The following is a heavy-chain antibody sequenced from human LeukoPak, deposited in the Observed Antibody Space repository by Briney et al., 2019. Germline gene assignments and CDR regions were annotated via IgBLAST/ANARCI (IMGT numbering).Heavy chain of an antibody. CDR3: ARDLGQRLAADWFDP. D-gene: IGHD6-25*01. J-gene: IGHJ5*02. Sequence: SETLSLICTVSGGSISSYYWNWIRQPAGKGLEWVGRVYISGYTKYNPSLKSRLTMSVDASKNQFSLKLSSVTAADTAVYYCARDLGQRLAADWFDPWGQGTLVTVSS. V-gene: IGHV4-4*07. CDR2: VYISGYT. CDR1: GGSISSYY.